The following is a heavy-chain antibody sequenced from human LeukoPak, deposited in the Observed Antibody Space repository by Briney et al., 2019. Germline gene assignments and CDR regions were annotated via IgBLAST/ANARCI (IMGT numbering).Heavy chain of an antibody. D-gene: IGHD6-13*01. CDR1: GFTFSSFG. Sequence: GRSLTLFCAASGFTFSSFGMHWVRQVPGKGLEWVAVIWYDASNKYYADSVKGRFTISRDNSKNTLYLQMNSLRDDDTAVYYCVRGVGVSRFNYLDSWGQGTLVIVSS. CDR2: IWYDASNK. CDR3: VRGVGVSRFNYLDS. V-gene: IGHV3-33*01. J-gene: IGHJ4*02.